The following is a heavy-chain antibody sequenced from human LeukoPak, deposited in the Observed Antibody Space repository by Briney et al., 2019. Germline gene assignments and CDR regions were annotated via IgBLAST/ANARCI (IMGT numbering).Heavy chain of an antibody. J-gene: IGHJ3*02. CDR2: INPNSGGT. CDR1: GYTFTSYG. Sequence: ASVKVSCKASGYTFTSYGISWVRQAPGQGLEWMGWINPNSGGTNYAQKFQGRVTMARDTSISTAYMELSRLRSDDTAVYYCASRSRTYYYGSGSYYTGDAFDIWGQGTMVTVSS. CDR3: ASRSRTYYYGSGSYYTGDAFDI. D-gene: IGHD3-10*01. V-gene: IGHV1-2*02.